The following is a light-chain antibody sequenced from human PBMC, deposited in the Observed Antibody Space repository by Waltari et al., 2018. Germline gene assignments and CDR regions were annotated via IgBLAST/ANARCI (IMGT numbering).Light chain of an antibody. Sequence: DIQMTQSPSSLSASVGDRVTITCRASQSISSYLNWYQQKPGKAPKLLIYAASSLQSGVPSRFSGSGSVTDFTLTISSLQPEDFATYYCQQSYSTLMFGQGTKVEIK. V-gene: IGKV1-39*01. CDR3: QQSYSTLM. CDR1: QSISSY. J-gene: IGKJ1*01. CDR2: AAS.